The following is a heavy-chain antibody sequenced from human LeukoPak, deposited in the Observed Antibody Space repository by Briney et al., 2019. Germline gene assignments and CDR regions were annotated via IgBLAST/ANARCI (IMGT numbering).Heavy chain of an antibody. CDR3: ARLSVDTAMAHDY. CDR2: IYYSGST. J-gene: IGHJ4*02. D-gene: IGHD5-18*01. Sequence: PSETLSLTCTVSGGSISSGGYYWSWIRQHPGKGLEWIGYIYYSGSTYYNPSLKSRVTISVDTSKNQFSQKLSSVTAADTAVYYCARLSVDTAMAHDYWGQGTLVTVSS. CDR1: GGSISSGGYY. V-gene: IGHV4-31*03.